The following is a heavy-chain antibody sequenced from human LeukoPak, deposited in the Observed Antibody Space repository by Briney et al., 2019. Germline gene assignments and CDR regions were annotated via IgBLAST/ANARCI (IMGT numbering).Heavy chain of an antibody. Sequence: SETLSLTCTVSGGSISSYYWSWIRQSPGKGLEWIGYIYYSGSTNYNPSLKSRVTISVDTSKNQFSLKLSSVTAADTAVYYCARDRFWGLDYWGQGTLVTVSS. V-gene: IGHV4-59*01. D-gene: IGHD7-27*01. CDR2: IYYSGST. CDR3: ARDRFWGLDY. J-gene: IGHJ4*02. CDR1: GGSISSYY.